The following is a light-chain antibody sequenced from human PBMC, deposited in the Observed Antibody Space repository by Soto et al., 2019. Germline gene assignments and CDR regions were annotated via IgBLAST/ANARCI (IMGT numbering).Light chain of an antibody. CDR3: QEWDSTLDQWI. CDR1: NIGSKS. CDR2: DDR. V-gene: IGLV3-21*02. Sequence: SYELTQPPSVSVAPGQTATITCGGGNIGSKSVNWYQQRPDQAPVLVVYDDRDRPSGIPDRFYGSNSGNTATLTISRVEVGDEADYHCQEWDSTLDQWIFGGGTKLTVL. J-gene: IGLJ2*01.